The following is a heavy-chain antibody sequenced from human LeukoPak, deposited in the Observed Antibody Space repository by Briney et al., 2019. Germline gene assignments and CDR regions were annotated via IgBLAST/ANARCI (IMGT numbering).Heavy chain of an antibody. CDR3: ARVDPITMVIDY. J-gene: IGHJ4*02. V-gene: IGHV1-24*01. CDR2: FDPEDGET. Sequence: ASVKVSCKVSGYTLTELSMHWVRQAPGKGLEWMGGFDPEDGETIYAQKFQGRVTMTEDTSTDTAYMELSRLRSDDTAVYYCARVDPITMVIDYWGQGTLVTVSS. D-gene: IGHD3-10*01. CDR1: GYTLTELS.